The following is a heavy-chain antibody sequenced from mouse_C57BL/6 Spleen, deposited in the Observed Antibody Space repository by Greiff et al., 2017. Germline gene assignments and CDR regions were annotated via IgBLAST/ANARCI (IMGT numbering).Heavy chain of an antibody. V-gene: IGHV1-52*01. CDR2: IDPSDSET. CDR3: ARGNYGSSWAMDY. D-gene: IGHD1-1*01. J-gene: IGHJ4*01. CDR1: GYTFTSYW. Sequence: VQLQQPGAELVRPGSSVKLSCKASGYTFTSYWMHWVKQRPIQGLEWIGNIDPSDSETHYNQKFKDKATLTVDKSSSTAYMQLSSLTSEDSAVYYCARGNYGSSWAMDYWGQGTSVTVSS.